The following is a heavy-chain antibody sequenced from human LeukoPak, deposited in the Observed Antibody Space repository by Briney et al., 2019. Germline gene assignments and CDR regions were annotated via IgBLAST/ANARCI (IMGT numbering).Heavy chain of an antibody. Sequence: GGSLRLSCVASGFTVSSKPIKWVRQSPGKGLGWLSVIYSDGSTDYADSVKGRFTISRDNSKNTLYLQMNSLRAEDTAMCYCAKHVVSVYQLQLDYWGQGTLVTVSS. V-gene: IGHV3-66*04. CDR2: IYSDGST. CDR1: GFTVSSKP. D-gene: IGHD2-2*01. CDR3: AKHVVSVYQLQLDY. J-gene: IGHJ4*02.